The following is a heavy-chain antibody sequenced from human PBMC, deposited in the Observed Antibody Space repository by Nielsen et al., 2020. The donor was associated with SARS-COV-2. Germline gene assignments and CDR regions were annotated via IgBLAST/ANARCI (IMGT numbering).Heavy chain of an antibody. J-gene: IGHJ4*02. D-gene: IGHD3-22*01. CDR2: INNDGSRT. CDR1: GFTFSTYD. CDR3: VRVRDDGYYYDTGPFDH. Sequence: GESLKISCAASGFTFSTYDMNWVRQAPGKGLAWVAHINNDGSRTTYADSVKGRFAISRDNTANTLYLQMNSLRADDAAVYYCVRVRDDGYYYDTGPFDHWGQGTLVTVSS. V-gene: IGHV3-74*01.